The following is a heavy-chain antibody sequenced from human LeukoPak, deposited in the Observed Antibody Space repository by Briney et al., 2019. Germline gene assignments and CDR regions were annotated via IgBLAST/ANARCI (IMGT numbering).Heavy chain of an antibody. J-gene: IGHJ4*02. V-gene: IGHV3-9*01. D-gene: IGHD3-10*01. CDR1: GFTFDDYA. Sequence: PGGSLRLSCAASGFTFDDYAMHWVRQAPGKGLEWVSGINWNSGSIGYADSVKGRFTISRDNAKNSLYLQMNSLRAEDTALYYCAKGLLWFGELLTGPFDYWGQGTLVTVSS. CDR2: INWNSGSI. CDR3: AKGLLWFGELLTGPFDY.